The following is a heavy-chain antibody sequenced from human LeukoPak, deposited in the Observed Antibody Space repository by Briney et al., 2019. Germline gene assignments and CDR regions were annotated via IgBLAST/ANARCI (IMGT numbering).Heavy chain of an antibody. V-gene: IGHV4-39*01. CDR2: LYYSGGT. Sequence: SETLSLTCTVSGGSISSSSYYWGWIRQPPGQGLEWIGSLYYSGGTYYNPSLKSRVTISVDTSKNEFSLKLSSVTAADTAVYYCTSPNWSGPLYFQHWGQGTLVTVSS. J-gene: IGHJ1*01. D-gene: IGHD3-3*01. CDR1: GGSISSSSYY. CDR3: TSPNWSGPLYFQH.